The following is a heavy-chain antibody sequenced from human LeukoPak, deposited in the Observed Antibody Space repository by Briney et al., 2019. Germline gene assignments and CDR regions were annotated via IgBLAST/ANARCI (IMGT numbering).Heavy chain of an antibody. Sequence: ASVKVSCKASGYTFTSNGFTWVRQAPGQGLEWMGWISAYSANTNYAQKLQGRVTMTTDTSTSTAYMELRSLRSDDTAVYYCATTTTGWFAPWGQGTLVTVSS. CDR2: ISAYSANT. D-gene: IGHD1-1*01. CDR3: ATTTTGWFAP. V-gene: IGHV1-18*01. J-gene: IGHJ5*02. CDR1: GYTFTSNG.